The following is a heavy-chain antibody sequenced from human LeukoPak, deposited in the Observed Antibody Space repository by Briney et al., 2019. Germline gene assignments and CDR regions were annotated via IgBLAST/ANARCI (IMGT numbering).Heavy chain of an antibody. CDR1: GFTFSSYW. J-gene: IGHJ6*02. CDR3: ARDIGPEYTSSSGGDDYYYGMDV. Sequence: GGSLRLSCAASGFTFSSYWMSWVRQAPGKGLEWVANIKQDGSEKYYVDSVKGRFTISRDNAKNSLYLQMNSLRAEDTALYYCARDIGPEYTSSSGGDDYYYGMDVWGQGTTVTVSS. CDR2: IKQDGSEK. V-gene: IGHV3-7*03. D-gene: IGHD6-6*01.